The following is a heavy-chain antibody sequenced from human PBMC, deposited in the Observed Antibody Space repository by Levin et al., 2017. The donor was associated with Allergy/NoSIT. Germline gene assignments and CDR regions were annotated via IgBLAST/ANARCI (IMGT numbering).Heavy chain of an antibody. V-gene: IGHV4-39*07. CDR3: ARDLVTVADAFDI. CDR2: IYYSGST. J-gene: IGHJ3*02. D-gene: IGHD2-21*02. CDR1: GGSISSSSYY. Sequence: SETLSLTCTVSGGSISSSSYYWGWIRQPPGKGLEWIGSIYYSGSTYSNPSLKSRVTISVDTSKNQFSLKLSSVTAADTAVYYCARDLVTVADAFDIWGQGTMVTVSS.